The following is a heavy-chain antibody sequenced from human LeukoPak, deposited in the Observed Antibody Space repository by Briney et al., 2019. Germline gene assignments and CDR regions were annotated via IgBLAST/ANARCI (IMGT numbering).Heavy chain of an antibody. Sequence: SLRLSCAASGFTFDDYAMHWVRQAPGKGLEWVSGISWNSGSIGYADSVKGRFTISRDNAKNSLYLQMNSLRAEDTALYYCAKDLAGSGGNWGQGTLVTVSS. J-gene: IGHJ4*02. CDR2: ISWNSGSI. V-gene: IGHV3-9*01. CDR3: AKDLAGSGGN. D-gene: IGHD2-15*01. CDR1: GFTFDDYA.